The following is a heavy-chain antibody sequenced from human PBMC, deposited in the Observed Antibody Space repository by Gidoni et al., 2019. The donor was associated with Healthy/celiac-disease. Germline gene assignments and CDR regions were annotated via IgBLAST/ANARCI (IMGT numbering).Heavy chain of an antibody. D-gene: IGHD6-19*01. J-gene: IGHJ2*01. V-gene: IGHV4-39*01. Sequence: QLQLQESGPGLVKPSETLSLTCTVAGGSISSSSYYWGWIRQPPGKGLDWIGSIYYSGSTYYNPSLKSRVTISVDTSKNQFSLKLSSVTAADTAVYYCARLRDPEWLVLSVGVGWYFDLWGRGTLVTVSS. CDR1: GGSISSSSYY. CDR2: IYYSGST. CDR3: ARLRDPEWLVLSVGVGWYFDL.